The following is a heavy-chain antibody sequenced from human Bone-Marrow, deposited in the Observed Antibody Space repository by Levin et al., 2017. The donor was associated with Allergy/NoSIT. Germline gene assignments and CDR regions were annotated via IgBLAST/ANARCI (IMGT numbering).Heavy chain of an antibody. V-gene: IGHV3-74*01. CDR1: GFTFSSYW. D-gene: IGHD6-19*01. CDR2: INSDGSST. J-gene: IGHJ6*02. Sequence: PGGSLRLSCAASGFTFSSYWMHWVRQAPGKGLVWVSRINSDGSSTSYADSVKGRFTISRDNAKNTLYLQMNSLRAEDTAVYYCARDPHDVLGFSSSGWFRESYYDGMDVWGQGTTVTVSS. CDR3: ARDPHDVLGFSSSGWFRESYYDGMDV.